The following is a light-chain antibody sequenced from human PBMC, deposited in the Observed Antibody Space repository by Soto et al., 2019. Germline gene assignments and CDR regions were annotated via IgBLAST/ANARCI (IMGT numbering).Light chain of an antibody. CDR1: SSKIGAGYD. CDR2: GNS. Sequence: QSVLTQPPSVSGAPGQGVTISCTGSSSKIGAGYDVHWYQQLPGTDPKLLIYGNSNRPSGVPDRFSGSKSGTSASLASTGLQAEDEADYYCQSYDSSLSGSVFGGGTKLTVL. CDR3: QSYDSSLSGSV. V-gene: IGLV1-40*01. J-gene: IGLJ2*01.